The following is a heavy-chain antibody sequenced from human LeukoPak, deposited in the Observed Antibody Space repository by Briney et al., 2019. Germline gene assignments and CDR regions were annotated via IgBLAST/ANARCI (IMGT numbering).Heavy chain of an antibody. CDR2: ISGSGGST. J-gene: IGHJ4*02. Sequence: GGSLRLSCAASGFTFSSYAMSWVRQAPGKGLEWVSAISGSGGSTYYADSVKGRFTISRDNSKNTLYLQMNSLRAEDTAVYYCAKYDYGDNDIPRDYWGQGTLVTVSS. V-gene: IGHV3-23*01. CDR1: GFTFSSYA. CDR3: AKYDYGDNDIPRDY. D-gene: IGHD4-17*01.